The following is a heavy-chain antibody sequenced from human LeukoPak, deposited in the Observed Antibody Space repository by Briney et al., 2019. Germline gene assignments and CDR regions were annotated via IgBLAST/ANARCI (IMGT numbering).Heavy chain of an antibody. CDR3: AKDIQLST. CDR1: GFSFSSAA. J-gene: IGHJ3*01. D-gene: IGHD5-24*01. Sequence: GGSLRLSCAASGFSFSSAAMTWVRQAPGKGLEWVSLIGTIGYSTCYADSVKGRFTISRDNSKNTLSLQMNSLRVEDTAIYYCAKDIQLSTWGLGTMVTVSS. CDR2: IGTIGYST. V-gene: IGHV3-23*01.